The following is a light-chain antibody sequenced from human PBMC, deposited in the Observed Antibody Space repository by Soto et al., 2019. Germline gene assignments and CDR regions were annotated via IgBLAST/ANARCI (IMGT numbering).Light chain of an antibody. V-gene: IGLV1-44*01. Sequence: QSVLTQPPSASGAPGQRVTISCSGSRSNIGSNTVNWYQQLPGTAPKLLLYSHNQRPSGVPDRFSVSKSGTSASLAISGLQSEDEADYYCATWDDNLDGYVFGTGTKVTVL. CDR3: ATWDDNLDGYV. CDR1: RSNIGSNT. J-gene: IGLJ1*01. CDR2: SHN.